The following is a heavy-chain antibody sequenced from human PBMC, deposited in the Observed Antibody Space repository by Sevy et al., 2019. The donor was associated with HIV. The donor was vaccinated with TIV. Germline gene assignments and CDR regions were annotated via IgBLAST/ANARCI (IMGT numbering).Heavy chain of an antibody. Sequence: GGSLRLSCAASGFTFGTYTMNWVRQAPGKGLDWVSAISGSAGTTYYADSVKGRVTISRDNSKNRDYLQMNSLRVEDTAKYYCAKGDSTFYGMDVWGQGTTVTVSS. V-gene: IGHV3-23*01. CDR3: AKGDSTFYGMDV. J-gene: IGHJ6*02. D-gene: IGHD6-13*01. CDR1: GFTFGTYT. CDR2: ISGSAGTT.